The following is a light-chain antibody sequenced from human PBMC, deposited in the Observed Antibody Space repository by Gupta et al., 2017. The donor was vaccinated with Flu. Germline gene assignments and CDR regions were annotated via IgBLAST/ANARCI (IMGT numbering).Light chain of an antibody. V-gene: IGLV1-51*01. CDR2: DDD. CDR1: DSNIGHNY. Sequence: QSVLTQPPSVSAAPGPRVTISCSGSDSNIGHNYVSWYQQIPGTAPKVVIYDDDKRPSGIPDRFSASKSGTSATLDITGLQTEDEAHYYCATWDNSLNALFGGGTKVTVL. J-gene: IGLJ3*02. CDR3: ATWDNSLNAL.